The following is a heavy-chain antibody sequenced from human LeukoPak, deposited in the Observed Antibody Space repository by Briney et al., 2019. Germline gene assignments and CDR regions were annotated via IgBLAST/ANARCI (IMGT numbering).Heavy chain of an antibody. CDR2: INSDGSST. D-gene: IGHD4-17*01. V-gene: IGHV3-74*01. CDR1: GFTFSSYW. Sequence: GGSLRLSCAASGFTFSSYWMHWVRQAPGKGLAWVSRINSDGSSTNYADSVKGRFTISRDNAKNTLYLQMSSLRAEDTAVYYCARGKSDHGDHRKNCFDPWGQGTQVTVSS. CDR3: ARGKSDHGDHRKNCFDP. J-gene: IGHJ5*02.